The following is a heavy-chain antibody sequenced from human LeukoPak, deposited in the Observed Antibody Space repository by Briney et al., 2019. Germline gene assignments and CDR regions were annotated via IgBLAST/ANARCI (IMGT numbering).Heavy chain of an antibody. CDR1: GGSLRSFA. CDR2: IVPTIGRA. D-gene: IGHD6-25*01. J-gene: IGHJ4*02. V-gene: IGHV1-69*05. Sequence: SVKVSCKPSGGSLRSFAIPWVRPAPGRGLEWMGRIVPTIGRANCTQKFQDKVSITTNESPRTVYMELSSLRSDDTAVYYCTIAAAAFPLFDHWGQGTLVIVSS. CDR3: TIAAAAFPLFDH.